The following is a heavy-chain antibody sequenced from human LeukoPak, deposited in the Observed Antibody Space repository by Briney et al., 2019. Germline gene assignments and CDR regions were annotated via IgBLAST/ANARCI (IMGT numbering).Heavy chain of an antibody. D-gene: IGHD6-13*01. CDR1: GFTFSSYS. Sequence: GGSLRLSCAASGFTFSSYSMNWVRQAPGKGLEWVSYISSSSSTIYYADSVKGRFTISRDNAKNSLYLQMNSLRAEDTAVYYCAKIAAADFDYWGQGTLVTVSS. CDR2: ISSSSSTI. J-gene: IGHJ4*02. CDR3: AKIAAADFDY. V-gene: IGHV3-48*01.